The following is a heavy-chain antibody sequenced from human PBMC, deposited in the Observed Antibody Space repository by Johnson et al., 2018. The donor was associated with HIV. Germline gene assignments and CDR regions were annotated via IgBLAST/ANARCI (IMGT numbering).Heavy chain of an antibody. CDR3: AKDGDHSGSPPEAFDI. Sequence: VKLVESGGGLVQPGGSLRLSCVVSGFTVSSSYLTWVRQAPGKGLEWVSLIYSSGTTDYADSVKGRFTISRDNSKNTLYLQMNSLRAEDTAVYYCAKDGDHSGSPPEAFDIWGQGTMVTVSS. CDR1: GFTVSSSY. CDR2: IYSSGTT. V-gene: IGHV3-66*01. J-gene: IGHJ3*02. D-gene: IGHD1-26*01.